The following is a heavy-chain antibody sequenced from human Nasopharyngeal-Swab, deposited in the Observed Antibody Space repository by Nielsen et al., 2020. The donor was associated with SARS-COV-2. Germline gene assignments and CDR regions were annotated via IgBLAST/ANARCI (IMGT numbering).Heavy chain of an antibody. CDR2: ISTSGATI. V-gene: IGHV3-48*03. D-gene: IGHD4-17*01. Sequence: GGSLRLSCAASGFTFDNYEMNWVRQAPGKGLEWVSYISTSGATIHYADSVRGRFTISRDNAKKSLHLQMSSLRAEETAIYYCVRGSYGHYDSWGQGALITVSS. CDR3: VRGSYGHYDS. J-gene: IGHJ5*01. CDR1: GFTFDNYE.